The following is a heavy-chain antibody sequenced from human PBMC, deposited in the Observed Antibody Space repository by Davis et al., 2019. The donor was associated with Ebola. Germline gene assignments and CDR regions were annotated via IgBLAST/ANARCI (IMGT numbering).Heavy chain of an antibody. CDR3: ARGAYCSGGSCYYFDY. J-gene: IGHJ4*02. V-gene: IGHV1-2*06. D-gene: IGHD2-15*01. Sequence: ASVKVSCKASGYTFTGYHVHWVRQAPGQGFEWIGRINPKTTGTHYAKDFQGRVTMTRDTSISAAYMELSRLRSDDTAVYYCARGAYCSGGSCYYFDYWGQGTLVTVSS. CDR1: GYTFTGYH. CDR2: INPKTTGT.